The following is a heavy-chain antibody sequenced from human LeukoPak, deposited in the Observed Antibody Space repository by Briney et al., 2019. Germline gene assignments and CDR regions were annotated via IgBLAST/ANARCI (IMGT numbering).Heavy chain of an antibody. CDR3: ARPPESYDILTGYLP. D-gene: IGHD3-9*01. CDR1: GGTFSSYA. J-gene: IGHJ5*02. Sequence: SVKVSCKASGGTFSSYAISWVRQAPGQGLEWMGGIIPIFGTANYAQKFQGRVTITADESTSAAYMELSSLRSEDTAVYYCARPPESYDILTGYLPWGQGTLVTVSS. CDR2: IIPIFGTA. V-gene: IGHV1-69*13.